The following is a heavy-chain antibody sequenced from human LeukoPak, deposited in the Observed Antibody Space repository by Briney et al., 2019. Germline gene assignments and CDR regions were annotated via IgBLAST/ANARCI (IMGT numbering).Heavy chain of an antibody. CDR1: GFTFSSYG. CDR3: ARGWVGELSGHDFEY. V-gene: IGHV3-30*03. Sequence: GGSLRLSCAASGFTFSSYGMHWVRQAPGKGLEWVAVISYDGSNKYYADSVKGRFTISRDNSKNTLYLQMNSLRAEDTAVYYCARGWVGELSGHDFEYWGQGTLVTVSS. J-gene: IGHJ4*02. D-gene: IGHD3-10*01. CDR2: ISYDGSNK.